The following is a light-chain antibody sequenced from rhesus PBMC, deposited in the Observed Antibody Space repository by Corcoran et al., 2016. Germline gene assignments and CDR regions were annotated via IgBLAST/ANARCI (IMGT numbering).Light chain of an antibody. J-gene: IGKJ3*01. CDR1: QNIYSN. V-gene: IGKV1S12*01. Sequence: DIQMTQSPSALSASVGDRVTISCRASQNIYSNLAWYQQKPGKAPKLLIYAASNLQTGIPSRFSGSGSGTDFTLTLSSLQPEDSAAYYCQHYYDNPFTFGPGTKLDIK. CDR2: AAS. CDR3: QHYYDNPFT.